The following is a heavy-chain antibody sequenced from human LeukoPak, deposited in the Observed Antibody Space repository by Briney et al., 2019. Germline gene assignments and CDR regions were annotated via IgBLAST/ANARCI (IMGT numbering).Heavy chain of an antibody. J-gene: IGHJ4*02. D-gene: IGHD4-17*01. Sequence: GRSLRLSCAASGFTFSSYGMHWVRQAPGKGLEWVAVISYDGSNKYYADSVKGRFTISRDNAKNSLYLQMSSLRAEDTAVYYCGTTVTTGRRYWGQGTLVTVSS. V-gene: IGHV3-30*03. CDR1: GFTFSSYG. CDR2: ISYDGSNK. CDR3: GTTVTTGRRY.